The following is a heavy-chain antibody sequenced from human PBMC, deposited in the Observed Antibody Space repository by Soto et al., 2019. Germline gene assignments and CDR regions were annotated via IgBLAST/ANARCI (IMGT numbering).Heavy chain of an antibody. D-gene: IGHD3-22*01. CDR3: ARRGYDSSGYHPGVFDS. Sequence: GESLKISCKGSGDSFTSYWIGWVRQIPGKGLEWMGIIYPGDSDTRSSPSFQGQVTTSADKSISTAYLQWSSLKASDTAMYYCARRGYDSSGYHPGVFDSWGQGTLVTVYS. CDR1: GDSFTSYW. CDR2: IYPGDSDT. J-gene: IGHJ4*02. V-gene: IGHV5-51*01.